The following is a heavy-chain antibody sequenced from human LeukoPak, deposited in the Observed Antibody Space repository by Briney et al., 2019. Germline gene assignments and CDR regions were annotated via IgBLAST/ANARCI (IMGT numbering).Heavy chain of an antibody. CDR1: GFTFNSYG. D-gene: IGHD5-18*01. Sequence: GGSLRLSCAASGFTFNSYGMHWVRQAPGKGLEWVAVISYDGSNKYYADSVKGRFTISRDNSKNTLYLQMNSLRADDTAVYYCVREYSYGWFDPWGQGTLVTVSS. CDR3: VREYSYGWFDP. V-gene: IGHV3-30*03. CDR2: ISYDGSNK. J-gene: IGHJ5*02.